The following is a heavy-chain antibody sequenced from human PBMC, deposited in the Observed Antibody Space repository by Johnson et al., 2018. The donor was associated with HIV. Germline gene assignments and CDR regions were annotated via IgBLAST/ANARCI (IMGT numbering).Heavy chain of an antibody. Sequence: QVQLVESGGGVVRPGGSLRLSCAASGFTFDDYGMSWVRQAPGKGLEWVAFIRYDGRNKYYADSVKGRFTISRDTLKNTLYLQMNSLRAEDTAVYYSGKDRAVAGKGHDAFDIWGQGTMVTVSS. J-gene: IGHJ3*02. CDR2: IRYDGRNK. V-gene: IGHV3-30*02. D-gene: IGHD6-19*01. CDR3: GKDRAVAGKGHDAFDI. CDR1: GFTFDDYG.